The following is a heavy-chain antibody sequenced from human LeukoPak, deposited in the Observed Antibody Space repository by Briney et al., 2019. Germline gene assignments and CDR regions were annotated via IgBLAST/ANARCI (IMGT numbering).Heavy chain of an antibody. CDR2: IWYDGSNK. Sequence: PGGSLRLSCAAPGFIFSSYGMYWVRQAPGKGLEWVAVIWYDGSNKYYADSVKGRFTISRDNSKNTLYLQMNSLRAEDTAVYYCVRELEGGLGDYWGQGTLVTVSS. D-gene: IGHD2-15*01. CDR3: VRELEGGLGDY. CDR1: GFIFSSYG. V-gene: IGHV3-33*07. J-gene: IGHJ4*02.